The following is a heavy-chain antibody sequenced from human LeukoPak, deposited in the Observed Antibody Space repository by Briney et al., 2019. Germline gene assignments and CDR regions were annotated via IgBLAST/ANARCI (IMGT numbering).Heavy chain of an antibody. D-gene: IGHD6-19*01. CDR2: ISSSSYI. CDR1: GFTFSSYS. V-gene: IGHV3-21*01. Sequence: GGSLRLSCAASGFTFSSYSMNWVRQAPGKGLEWVSSISSSSYIYYADSVKGRFTISRDNAKNSLYLQMNSLRAEDTAVYYCARAPRPGIAVAGTGFDYWGQGTLVTVSS. CDR3: ARAPRPGIAVAGTGFDY. J-gene: IGHJ4*02.